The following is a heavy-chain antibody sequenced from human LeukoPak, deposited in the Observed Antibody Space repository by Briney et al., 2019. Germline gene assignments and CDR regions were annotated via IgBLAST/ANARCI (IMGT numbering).Heavy chain of an antibody. CDR1: GFTFSIYE. CDR3: ARASDSSGYYPTPFDY. CDR2: ISSSSSYI. J-gene: IGHJ4*02. V-gene: IGHV3-21*01. D-gene: IGHD3-22*01. Sequence: GGSLRLSCAASGFTFSIYEMNWVRQAPGKGLEWVSSISSSSSYIYYADSVKGRFTISRDNAKNPLYLQMNSLRAEDTAVYYCARASDSSGYYPTPFDYWGQGTLVTVSS.